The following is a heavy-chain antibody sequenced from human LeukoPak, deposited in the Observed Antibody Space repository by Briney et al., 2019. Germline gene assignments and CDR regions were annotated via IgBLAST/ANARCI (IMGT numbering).Heavy chain of an antibody. J-gene: IGHJ4*02. Sequence: GGSLRLSCAASGFTVNSNYMSWVRQAPGKGLEWVSVIYSGGSTYYADSVKGRFTISRDNSKNTLYLQMNSLRAEDTAVYYCARAEGGTIFDYWGQGTLVTVSS. V-gene: IGHV3-53*01. D-gene: IGHD1-1*01. CDR1: GFTVNSNY. CDR2: IYSGGST. CDR3: ARAEGGTIFDY.